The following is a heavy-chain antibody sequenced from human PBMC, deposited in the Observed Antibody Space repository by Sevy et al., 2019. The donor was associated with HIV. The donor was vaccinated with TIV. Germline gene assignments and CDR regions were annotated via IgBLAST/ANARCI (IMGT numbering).Heavy chain of an antibody. CDR3: AKSLYDSTGYYPVLDY. CDR1: GFTFNTYA. V-gene: IGHV3-23*01. J-gene: IGHJ4*02. Sequence: GGSLRLSCEASGFTFNTYAMNWVRQAPGKGLEWVSGISNGGERTDYTDSVKDRVTISRDNFKNTLFLQLNSLRADDTAVYYCAKSLYDSTGYYPVLDYWGQGTPVTVSS. D-gene: IGHD3-22*01. CDR2: ISNGGERT.